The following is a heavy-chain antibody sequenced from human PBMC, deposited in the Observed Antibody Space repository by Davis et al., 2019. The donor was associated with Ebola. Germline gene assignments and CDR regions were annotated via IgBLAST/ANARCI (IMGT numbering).Heavy chain of an antibody. CDR3: ARAFNYYYYGMDV. V-gene: IGHV3-48*02. Sequence: GESLKISCAASGFTFSSYSMNWVRQAPGKGLEWGSYISISSSTISYADSVRGRFTISRDNAKNSLYLQMNSLRDEDTAMYYCARAFNYYYYGMDVWGQGTTVTVSS. J-gene: IGHJ6*02. CDR2: ISISSSTI. CDR1: GFTFSSYS.